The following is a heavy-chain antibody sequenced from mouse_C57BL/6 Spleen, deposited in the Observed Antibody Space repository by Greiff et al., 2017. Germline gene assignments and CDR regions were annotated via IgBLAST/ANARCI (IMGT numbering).Heavy chain of an antibody. CDR2: IIPGSGST. V-gene: IGHV1-9*01. D-gene: IGHD1-1*01. J-gene: IGHJ3*01. Sequence: VQLQQSGAELMKPGASVKLSCKATGYTFTGYWIEWVKQRPGHGLEWIGEIIPGSGSTNYNEKFKGKATFTADTSSNTAYMKLSSLTTGDSAISYCARNYYGSSYGAYWGQGTLVTVSA. CDR3: ARNYYGSSYGAY. CDR1: GYTFTGYW.